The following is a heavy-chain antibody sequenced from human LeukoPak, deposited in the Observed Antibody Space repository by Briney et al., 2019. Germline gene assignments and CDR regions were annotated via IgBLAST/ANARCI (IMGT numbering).Heavy chain of an antibody. Sequence: GASVKVSCKASGGTFSSYAISWVRQAPGQGLEWMGGIIPIFGTANYAQKFQGRVTITADESTSTAYMELSSLRSEDTAVYYCVTKGRFLEWLPAADYYYGMDVWGQGTTVTVSS. J-gene: IGHJ6*02. CDR3: VTKGRFLEWLPAADYYYGMDV. D-gene: IGHD3-3*01. V-gene: IGHV1-69*13. CDR1: GGTFSSYA. CDR2: IIPIFGTA.